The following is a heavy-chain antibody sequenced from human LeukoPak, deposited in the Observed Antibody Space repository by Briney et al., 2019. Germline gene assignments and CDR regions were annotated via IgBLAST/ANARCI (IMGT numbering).Heavy chain of an antibody. Sequence: ASVKVSCKASGYTFTGYYMHWVRQAPGQGLEWMGWINPNSGGTNYAQNFQGRVTMTRDTSISTAYMELSRLRSDDTAVYYCARDRGPTMVRGVNPLDYWGQGTLVTVSS. J-gene: IGHJ4*02. CDR2: INPNSGGT. D-gene: IGHD3-10*01. CDR1: GYTFTGYY. CDR3: ARDRGPTMVRGVNPLDY. V-gene: IGHV1-2*02.